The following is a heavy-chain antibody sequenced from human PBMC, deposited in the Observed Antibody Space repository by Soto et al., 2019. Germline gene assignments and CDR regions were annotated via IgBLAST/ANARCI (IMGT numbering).Heavy chain of an antibody. J-gene: IGHJ6*02. D-gene: IGHD4-17*01. V-gene: IGHV3-30-3*01. Sequence: QVQLVESGGGVVQPGRSLRLSCAASGFTFSSYAMHWVRQAPGKGLEWVAVISYDGSNKYYADSVKGRFTISRDNSKNTLYLQMISLRAEDTAVYYCARGLGDYGDLYYYGMDVWGQGTTVTVSS. CDR2: ISYDGSNK. CDR3: ARGLGDYGDLYYYGMDV. CDR1: GFTFSSYA.